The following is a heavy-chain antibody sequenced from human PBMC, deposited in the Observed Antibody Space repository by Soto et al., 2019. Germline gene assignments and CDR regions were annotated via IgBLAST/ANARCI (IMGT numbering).Heavy chain of an antibody. Sequence: QLQLQESGPGLVKPSETLSLTCTVSGGAMTAYYWCWIRQPPGKGLHWIGAIYNTGGAHSNPSLNSRVTMSVDTSKSQFSMKVTSMTAANTAVYYCASHMAEHMLSVWGQGTTVTVSS. CDR3: ASHMAEHMLSV. D-gene: IGHD3-10*02. CDR2: IYNTGGA. CDR1: GGAMTAYY. V-gene: IGHV4-59*04. J-gene: IGHJ6*02.